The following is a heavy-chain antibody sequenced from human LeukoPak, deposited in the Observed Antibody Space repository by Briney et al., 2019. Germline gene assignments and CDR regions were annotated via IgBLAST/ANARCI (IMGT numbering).Heavy chain of an antibody. CDR3: AKDGNWNHGFDP. CDR2: ISSSGSTI. J-gene: IGHJ5*02. Sequence: GGSLRLSCAASGFTFSDYYMSWIRQAPGKGLEWVSYISSSGSTIYYADSVKGRFTISRDNSKNTLYLQMNSLRAEDTALYYCAKDGNWNHGFDPWGQGTLVTVSS. D-gene: IGHD1-14*01. V-gene: IGHV3-11*04. CDR1: GFTFSDYY.